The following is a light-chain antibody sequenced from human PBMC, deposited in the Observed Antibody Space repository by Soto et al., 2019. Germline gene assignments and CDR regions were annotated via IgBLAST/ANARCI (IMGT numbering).Light chain of an antibody. V-gene: IGKV3D-15*01. CDR3: QQYNNWPGT. CDR2: GAS. J-gene: IGKJ1*01. Sequence: EVWMTQSPATLSVSPGERATLSCRASQSVSGSNFAWYQQKPGQAPRLLIDGASRRATGIPDRFSGAGSGTDFTLTISSLQSEDFAVYYCQQYNNWPGTFGQGTKV. CDR1: QSVSGSN.